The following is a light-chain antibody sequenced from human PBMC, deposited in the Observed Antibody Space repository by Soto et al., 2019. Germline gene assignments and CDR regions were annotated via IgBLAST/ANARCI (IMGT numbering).Light chain of an antibody. CDR2: GAS. J-gene: IGKJ2*01. V-gene: IGKV3-20*01. CDR1: QSVSSSY. Sequence: EIVLTQSPGTLSLSPGERATLSCRASQSVSSSYLAWYQQKPGQAPRLLIYGASSRATGIPDRFSGSGSGTDFTLAISRLEPEDFAVYYCQQYGSSPYTFAQATKLGIK. CDR3: QQYGSSPYT.